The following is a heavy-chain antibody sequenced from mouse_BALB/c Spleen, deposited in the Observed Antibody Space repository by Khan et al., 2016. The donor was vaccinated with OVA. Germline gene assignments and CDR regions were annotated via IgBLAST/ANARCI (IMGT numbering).Heavy chain of an antibody. CDR2: IDPANGNT. D-gene: IGHD1-1*01. CDR1: GFNIKDTY. V-gene: IGHV14-3*02. Sequence: VQLKESGAELVKPGASVKLSCTASGFNIKDTYMHWVKQRPEQGLEWIGRIDPANGNTKYAPKFHGKATITADTSSNTAYLQLSSLTSEDTAVYYCARDYCDVLDYWGQGTLVTVSA. CDR3: ARDYCDVLDY. J-gene: IGHJ3*01.